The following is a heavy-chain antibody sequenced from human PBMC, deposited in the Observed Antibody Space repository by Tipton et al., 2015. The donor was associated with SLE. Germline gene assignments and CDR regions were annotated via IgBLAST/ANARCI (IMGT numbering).Heavy chain of an antibody. J-gene: IGHJ4*02. Sequence: GSLRLSCAASGFTLSDQYIDWVRQAPGKGLEWVSSISTSSSYIYYADSMKGRFIISRDNAKNSLYLQMNSLRAEDTAVYYCARALYGDQYYFDYWGQGTLVTVSS. CDR3: ARALYGDQYYFDY. CDR2: ISTSSSYI. V-gene: IGHV3-21*03. CDR1: GFTLSDQY. D-gene: IGHD4-17*01.